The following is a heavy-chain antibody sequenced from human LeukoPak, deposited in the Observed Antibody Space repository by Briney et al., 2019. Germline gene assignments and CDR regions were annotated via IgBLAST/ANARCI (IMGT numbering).Heavy chain of an antibody. J-gene: IGHJ6*03. Sequence: AASVKVSCKASEYTLTAYYMHWVRQAPGKGLEWMGWINPNSGGTNYAQKFQGRVTMTRDTSISTAYMELSRLRSDDTAVYYCARGPDSGDYVHYYYYYMDVWGKGTTVTVSS. CDR1: EYTLTAYY. CDR3: ARGPDSGDYVHYYYYYMDV. V-gene: IGHV1-2*02. CDR2: INPNSGGT. D-gene: IGHD4-17*01.